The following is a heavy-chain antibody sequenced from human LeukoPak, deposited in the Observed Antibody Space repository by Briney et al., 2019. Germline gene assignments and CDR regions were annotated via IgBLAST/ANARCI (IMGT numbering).Heavy chain of an antibody. J-gene: IGHJ4*02. V-gene: IGHV3-7*01. Sequence: GGSLRLSCAASGFIFSSYWMAWVRQAPGKGLEWVANIKQDGSEKYYVDSVRGRFTISRDNAKNSLYLQMNSLRAEDTAVYYCARATTVLRYWGQGTLVTVSS. CDR3: ARATTVLRY. CDR2: IKQDGSEK. CDR1: GFIFSSYW. D-gene: IGHD4-17*01.